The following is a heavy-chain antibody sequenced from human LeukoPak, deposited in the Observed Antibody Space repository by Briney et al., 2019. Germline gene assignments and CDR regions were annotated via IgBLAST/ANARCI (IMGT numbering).Heavy chain of an antibody. CDR1: GYTFTSYS. CDR3: ATDRRGKQQLVNY. Sequence: GASVKVSCKASGYTFTSYSMHWVRQAPGQGLEWMGIINPSGGSTSYAQRFQGRVSMTEDTSTDTAYMELSSLRSEDTAVYYCATDRRGKQQLVNYWGQGTLVTVSS. D-gene: IGHD6-13*01. J-gene: IGHJ4*02. CDR2: INPSGGST. V-gene: IGHV1-46*01.